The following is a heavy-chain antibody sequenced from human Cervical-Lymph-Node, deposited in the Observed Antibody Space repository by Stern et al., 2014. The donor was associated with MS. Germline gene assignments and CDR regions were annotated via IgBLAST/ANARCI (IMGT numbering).Heavy chain of an antibody. D-gene: IGHD3-22*01. V-gene: IGHV5-51*01. CDR1: GYNFNTYW. CDR3: ARQYYYDTRGYPLGS. Sequence: EVQLVQSGAEIKKPGESLKISCQGSGYNFNTYWIAWLRQLPGKGLEYMGVIYPDDSDIRYSPSFQGQVTISADKSITTAYLQWSSLRASDTAMYYCARQYYYDTRGYPLGSWGQGTLVTVSS. CDR2: IYPDDSDI. J-gene: IGHJ5*02.